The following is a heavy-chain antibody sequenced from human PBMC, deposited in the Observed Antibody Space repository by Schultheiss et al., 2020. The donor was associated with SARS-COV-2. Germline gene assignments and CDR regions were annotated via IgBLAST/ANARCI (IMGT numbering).Heavy chain of an antibody. CDR3: ARVWGGDWGDDAFDI. Sequence: GGSLRLSCAASGFTFSSYAMHWVRQAPGKGLVWVSRINSDWSSTSYADSVKGRFTISRDNAKNTLYLQMNSLRAEDTAVYYCARVWGGDWGDDAFDIWGQGTMVTVSS. CDR1: GFTFSSYA. D-gene: IGHD2-21*02. CDR2: INSDWSST. V-gene: IGHV3-74*01. J-gene: IGHJ3*02.